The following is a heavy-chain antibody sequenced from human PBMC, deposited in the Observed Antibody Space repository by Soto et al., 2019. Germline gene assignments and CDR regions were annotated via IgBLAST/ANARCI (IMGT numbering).Heavy chain of an antibody. D-gene: IGHD3-22*01. V-gene: IGHV4-30-4*01. J-gene: IGHJ4*02. CDR3: ARGRAYYDSSGYYYVAH. Sequence: SETLSLTCTVSGGSISSDDYYCIWIRQPPGKGLEWIGYIYHSGSTYYNPSLKSRVSISVDTSRNQFSLKLSSVTAADTAVYYCARGRAYYDSSGYYYVAHWGQGALVTVSS. CDR1: GGSISSDDYY. CDR2: IYHSGST.